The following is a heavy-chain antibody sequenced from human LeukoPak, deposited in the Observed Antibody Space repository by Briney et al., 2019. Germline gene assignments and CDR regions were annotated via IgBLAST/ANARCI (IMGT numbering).Heavy chain of an antibody. CDR1: GFTFSSYG. CDR3: ARVRAGNYFDY. Sequence: PGGSLRLSCAASGFTFSSYGMHWVRQAPGKGLEWVAVISYDGSNKYYADSVKGRFTISRDNSKNTLYLQMNSLRAEDTAVYYCARVRAGNYFDYWGQGTLVTVSS. V-gene: IGHV3-30*03. CDR2: ISYDGSNK. J-gene: IGHJ4*02.